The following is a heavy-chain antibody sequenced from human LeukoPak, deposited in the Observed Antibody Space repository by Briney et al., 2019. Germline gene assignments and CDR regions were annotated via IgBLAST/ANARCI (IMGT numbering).Heavy chain of an antibody. Sequence: ASVKVSCKASGYTFTSYAMNWVRQAPGQGLEWMGWITAYNGNRLYAQRFQGRITLTTDTSTSTSYMELRSLEYDDTATYYCARDNDKVVDHWGQGTLVTVSS. J-gene: IGHJ4*01. V-gene: IGHV1-18*01. CDR1: GYTFTSYA. CDR3: ARDNDKVVDH. D-gene: IGHD1-1*01. CDR2: ITAYNGNR.